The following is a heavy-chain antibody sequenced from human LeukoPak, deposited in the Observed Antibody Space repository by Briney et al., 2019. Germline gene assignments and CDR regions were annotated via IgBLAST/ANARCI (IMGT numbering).Heavy chain of an antibody. D-gene: IGHD3-10*01. V-gene: IGHV4-39*01. CDR3: ARQGFYYGSGTDFHH. J-gene: IGHJ1*01. CDR1: GGPISSTDYY. CDR2: IYYSGNT. Sequence: SETLSLTCIVSGGPISSTDYYWGWIRQPPGKGLEWIGNIYYSGNTYYNPSLKSRVTISVDTSKNQFSLKLSSVTAADTAVYYCARQGFYYGSGTDFHHWGQGTLVTVSS.